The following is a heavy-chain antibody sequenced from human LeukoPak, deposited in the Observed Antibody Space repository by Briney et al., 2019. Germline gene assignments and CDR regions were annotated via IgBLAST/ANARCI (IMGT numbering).Heavy chain of an antibody. J-gene: IGHJ4*02. D-gene: IGHD3-10*01. CDR2: ISYDGNNK. CDR3: ARDRDFAASSGPFDC. V-gene: IGHV3-30*03. CDR1: GFTFSSCG. Sequence: PGGSLRLSCAASGFTFSSCGMHWVRQAPGKGLEWLAVISYDGNNKYYADSVTGRFTISRDNSKNTLYLQMNSLRTEDTALYYCARDRDFAASSGPFDCWGQGTLVTVSS.